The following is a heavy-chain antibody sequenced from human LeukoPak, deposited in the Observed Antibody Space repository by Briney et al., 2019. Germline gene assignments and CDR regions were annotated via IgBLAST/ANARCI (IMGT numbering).Heavy chain of an antibody. CDR3: ARGPGGYNSTFDY. D-gene: IGHD5-24*01. CDR2: INHSGST. V-gene: IGHV4-34*01. J-gene: IGHJ4*02. Sequence: SETLSLTCAVYGGSFSGYYWSWIRQPPGRGLEWIGEINHSGSTNYNPSLKSRVTISVDTSKNQFSPKLSSVTAADTAVYYCARGPGGYNSTFDYWGQGTLVTVSS. CDR1: GGSFSGYY.